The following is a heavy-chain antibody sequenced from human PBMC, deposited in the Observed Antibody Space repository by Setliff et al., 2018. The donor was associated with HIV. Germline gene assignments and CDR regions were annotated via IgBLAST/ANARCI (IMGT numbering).Heavy chain of an antibody. D-gene: IGHD3-10*01. Sequence: SETLSLTCLVFGYSITNGNYWAWIRQSPGKGLEWIGGIYSTGHTYYNPSHKSRLTMSVDTAKNRFSLKLISVTAADTAVYYCARDRALRFSKSPSFNYFDVWGQGALVTVSS. CDR1: GYSITNGNY. V-gene: IGHV4-38-2*02. CDR2: IYSTGHT. J-gene: IGHJ4*02. CDR3: ARDRALRFSKSPSFNYFDV.